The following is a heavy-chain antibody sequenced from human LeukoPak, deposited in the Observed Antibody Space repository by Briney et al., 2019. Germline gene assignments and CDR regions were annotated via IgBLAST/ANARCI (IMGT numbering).Heavy chain of an antibody. J-gene: IGHJ4*02. V-gene: IGHV1-69*04. D-gene: IGHD2/OR15-2a*01. CDR2: IIPILGIA. Sequence: ASVKVSCKASGGTFSSYTISWVRQAPGQGLEWMGRIIPILGIANYAQQFQGRVTITADKSTSTAYKELSSLRSEDTAVYYCARDLPTSYYFDYWGQGTLVTVSS. CDR1: GGTFSSYT. CDR3: ARDLPTSYYFDY.